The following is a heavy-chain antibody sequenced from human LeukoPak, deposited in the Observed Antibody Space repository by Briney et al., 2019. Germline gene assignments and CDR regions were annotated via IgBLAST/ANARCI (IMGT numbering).Heavy chain of an antibody. D-gene: IGHD3-10*01. CDR3: ARDPRPTAYYYGSGSYSGFDY. V-gene: IGHV4-39*07. J-gene: IGHJ4*02. CDR1: GDSISSSSYY. CDR2: IYYSGST. Sequence: KSSETLSLTCTVSGDSISSSSYYWGWIRQPPGKGLEWIGSIYYSGSTYYNPSLKSRVTISVDTSKNQFSLKLSSVTAADTAVYYCARDPRPTAYYYGSGSYSGFDYWGQGTLVTVSS.